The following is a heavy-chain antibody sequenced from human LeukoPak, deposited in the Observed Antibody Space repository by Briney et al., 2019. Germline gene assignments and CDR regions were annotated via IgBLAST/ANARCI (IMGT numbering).Heavy chain of an antibody. V-gene: IGHV3-23*01. CDR3: AKDFFGSGSSWYNYFDY. CDR1: GFTFSSYA. Sequence: GGSLRLSCAASGFTFSSYAMSWVRQAPGKGLEWVSAISGSGGTTYYADSVKGRFTISRDNSKNTLYLQMNSLRAEDTALYYCAKDFFGSGSSWYNYFDYWGQGTLVTVSS. CDR2: ISGSGGTT. D-gene: IGHD6-13*01. J-gene: IGHJ4*02.